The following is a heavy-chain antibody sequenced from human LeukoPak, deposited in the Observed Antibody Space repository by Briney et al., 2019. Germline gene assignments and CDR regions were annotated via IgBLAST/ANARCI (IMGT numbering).Heavy chain of an antibody. J-gene: IGHJ4*02. V-gene: IGHV4-39*01. CDR3: VREGEWALPFDY. D-gene: IGHD3-16*01. CDR1: GGSISTTSYF. Sequence: SETLSLTCTVSGGSISTTSYFWGWIRQPPGKGLEWIGSIYYSGSTYYNPSLKSRVTISGDTSKNQFSLKLSSVIAADTAVYFCVREGEWALPFDYWGQGTLVTVSS. CDR2: IYYSGST.